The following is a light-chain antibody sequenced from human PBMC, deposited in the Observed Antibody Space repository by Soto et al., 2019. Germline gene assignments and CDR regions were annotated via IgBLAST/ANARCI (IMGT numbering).Light chain of an antibody. V-gene: IGKV3-20*01. J-gene: IGKJ1*01. CDR1: QTVTSTF. CDR2: GAS. CDR3: HQYDSSRT. Sequence: EIVLTQSPGTLSLSIGERATLSCRASQTVTSTFLAWYQQKPGQAPRLLIYGASRRATGIPDRFSGSGSGTDFTLTITRLEPEDFAVYYCHQYDSSRTFGQGTKVEMK.